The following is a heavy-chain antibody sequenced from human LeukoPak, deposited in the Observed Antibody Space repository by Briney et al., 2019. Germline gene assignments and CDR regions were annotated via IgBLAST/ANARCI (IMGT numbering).Heavy chain of an antibody. V-gene: IGHV4-30-4*01. J-gene: IGHJ3*02. Sequence: PSPTLSLTCTVSGGSISSGDYYWSWIRQPPGKGLEWIGYIYYSGSTYYNPSLKSRVTISVDTSKNQFSLKLSSVTAADTAVYYCARAATGGIAARPLDTFDIWGQGTMVTVSS. CDR1: GGSISSGDYY. CDR2: IYYSGST. CDR3: ARAATGGIAARPLDTFDI. D-gene: IGHD6-6*01.